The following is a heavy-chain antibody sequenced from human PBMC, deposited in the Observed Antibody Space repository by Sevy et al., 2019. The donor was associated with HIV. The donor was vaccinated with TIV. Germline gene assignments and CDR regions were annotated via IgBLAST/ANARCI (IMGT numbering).Heavy chain of an antibody. CDR2: IYPGDSDT. Sequence: GESLKISCKGSGYSFTKYWIGWVRQMPGKGLEWMGIIYPGDSDTRYRPSFQDQVTISADKSISTAYLQWSSLKASDTAMYYCTSLGGNDTSGYHFFDHWGQGTLVTVSS. J-gene: IGHJ4*02. D-gene: IGHD3-22*01. V-gene: IGHV5-51*01. CDR1: GYSFTKYW. CDR3: TSLGGNDTSGYHFFDH.